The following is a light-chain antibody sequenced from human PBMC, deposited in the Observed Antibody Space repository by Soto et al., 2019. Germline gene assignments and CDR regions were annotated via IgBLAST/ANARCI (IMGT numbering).Light chain of an antibody. Sequence: DIQMTQSPSSLSASVGDRVTITCQASQDISNYLNWYQQKPGKAPKLLIYDASNLETVVPSRFSGSGSGTDFTFTISSLQPEDIATYYCQQYDNPSITFGQGTRLEIK. CDR1: QDISNY. CDR3: QQYDNPSIT. CDR2: DAS. V-gene: IGKV1-33*01. J-gene: IGKJ5*01.